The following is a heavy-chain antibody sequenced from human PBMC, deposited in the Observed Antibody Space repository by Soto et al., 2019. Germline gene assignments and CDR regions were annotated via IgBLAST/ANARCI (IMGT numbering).Heavy chain of an antibody. CDR2: ISAYNGNT. CDR1: GYTFTSYG. CDR3: ARDSHSGSSSWYTSPYFDY. D-gene: IGHD6-13*01. V-gene: IGHV1-18*01. J-gene: IGHJ4*02. Sequence: ASVKVSCKASGYTFTSYGISWVRQAPGQGLEWMGWISAYNGNTNYAQKLQGRVTMTTDTSTSTAYMELRSLRSDDTAVDYCARDSHSGSSSWYTSPYFDYWGQGTLVTVSS.